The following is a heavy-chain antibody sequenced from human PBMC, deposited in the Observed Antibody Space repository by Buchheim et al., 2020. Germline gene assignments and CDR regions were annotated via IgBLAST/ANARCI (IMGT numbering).Heavy chain of an antibody. CDR3: ARRTLILPSMGWFDP. Sequence: EVLLVQSGAEVKKPGESLKISCKGFGYSFSSYRIGWVRQMPGKGLEWMGIIYPRDSDTTYSPSFQGQVTISADKSISTAYLQWSSLKASDTAIYYCARRTLILPSMGWFDPWGQGTL. V-gene: IGHV5-51*01. J-gene: IGHJ5*02. CDR1: GYSFSSYR. CDR2: IYPRDSDT. D-gene: IGHD2/OR15-2a*01.